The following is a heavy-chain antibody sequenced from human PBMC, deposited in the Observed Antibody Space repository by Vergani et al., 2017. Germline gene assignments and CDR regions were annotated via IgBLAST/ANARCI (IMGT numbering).Heavy chain of an antibody. CDR3: ARGDYGILTGYRY. CDR2: INPSGGHT. CDR1: GYTFSNYY. Sequence: QVQVVQSGAEVKKSGASVKVSCKTSGYTFSNYYMHWVRQAPGQGLEWMGIINPSGGHTNYAQKFKGRVTMTRDTSTSTVYMELSSLRSEDTAIYSCARGDYGILTGYRYWGQGTLVTVSA. V-gene: IGHV1-46*03. J-gene: IGHJ4*02. D-gene: IGHD3-9*01.